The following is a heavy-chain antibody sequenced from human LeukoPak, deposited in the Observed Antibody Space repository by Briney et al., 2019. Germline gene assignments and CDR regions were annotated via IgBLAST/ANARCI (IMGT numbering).Heavy chain of an antibody. D-gene: IGHD3-9*01. CDR2: ISDYNGNT. V-gene: IGHV1-18*01. Sequence: ASVKVSCKASGYTFTSYGISWVRQAPGQGLEWMGWISDYNGNTNYAQKLQGRVTMTTDTSTSTAYMELRSLRSDDTAVYYCARDSAVLRYFDWLLWNRYYYGMDVWGQGTTVTVSS. CDR3: ARDSAVLRYFDWLLWNRYYYGMDV. CDR1: GYTFTSYG. J-gene: IGHJ6*02.